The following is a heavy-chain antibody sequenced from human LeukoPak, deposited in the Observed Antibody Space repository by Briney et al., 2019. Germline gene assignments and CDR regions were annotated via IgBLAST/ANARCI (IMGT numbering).Heavy chain of an antibody. CDR1: GGSISSGSYY. Sequence: PSQTLSLTCTVSGGSISSGSYYWSWIRQPAGKGLEWIGYIYYSGTTNYNPSLKSRVTMSVDTSKNQFSLKLSSVTAADTAVYYCARLRRGVLVGATKTPLNWFDPWGQGTLVTVSS. CDR3: ARLRRGVLVGATKTPLNWFDP. V-gene: IGHV4-61*09. CDR2: IYYSGTT. D-gene: IGHD1-26*01. J-gene: IGHJ5*02.